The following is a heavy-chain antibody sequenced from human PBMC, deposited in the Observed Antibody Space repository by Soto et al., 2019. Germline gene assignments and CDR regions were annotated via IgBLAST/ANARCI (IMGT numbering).Heavy chain of an antibody. V-gene: IGHV3-53*01. CDR3: ARALGFDCGGDCYQGYFDY. CDR1: GFTVSSNY. Sequence: PGGSLRLSWAASGFTVSSNYISWLRQAPGKGLEWVSVIYSGGSTYYADSVKGRFTISRDNSKNTLYLQMNSLRAEDTAVYYCARALGFDCGGDCYQGYFDYWGQGTLVTVSS. D-gene: IGHD2-21*02. J-gene: IGHJ4*02. CDR2: IYSGGST.